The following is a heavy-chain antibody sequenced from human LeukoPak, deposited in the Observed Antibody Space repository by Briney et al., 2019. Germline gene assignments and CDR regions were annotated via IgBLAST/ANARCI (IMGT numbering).Heavy chain of an antibody. CDR1: GFTFSSYA. J-gene: IGHJ4*02. Sequence: PGGSLRLSCAASGFTFSSYAMSWVRQAPGKGLEWVSAITGSGGTTFYADSVKGRFTISRDNSNNMLFLQMNSLRVEDTAVYYCARRRDGKNSYDSWAQGALVSVSS. D-gene: IGHD2-21*01. CDR2: ITGSGGTT. V-gene: IGHV3-23*01. CDR3: ARRRDGKNSYDS.